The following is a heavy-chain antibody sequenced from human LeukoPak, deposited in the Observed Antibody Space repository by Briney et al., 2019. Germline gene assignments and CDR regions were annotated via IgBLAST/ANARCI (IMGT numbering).Heavy chain of an antibody. D-gene: IGHD6-13*01. CDR1: GFTFSNYW. CDR2: INTDGNIT. V-gene: IGHV3-74*01. Sequence: GGSLRLSCGASGFTFSNYWMHWVRQAPGKGPVWVSRINTDGNITTYADSVKGRFTISRDSAKNALYLQMNSLRAEDTAVYYCTRELSGSSSRHFDYWGQGTLVTVSS. J-gene: IGHJ4*02. CDR3: TRELSGSSSRHFDY.